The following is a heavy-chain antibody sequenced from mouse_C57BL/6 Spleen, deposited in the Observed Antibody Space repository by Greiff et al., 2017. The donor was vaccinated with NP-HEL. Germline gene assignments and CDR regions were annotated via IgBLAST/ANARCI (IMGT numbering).Heavy chain of an antibody. J-gene: IGHJ2*01. CDR3: TRRGLITTVVGDY. CDR2: IDPETGGT. Sequence: LQQSGAELVRPGASVTLSCKASGYTFTDYEMHWVKQTPVHGLEWIGAIDPETGGTAYNQKFKGKAILTADKSSSTAYMELRSLTSEDSAVYYCTRRGLITTVVGDYWGQGTTLTVSS. D-gene: IGHD1-1*01. V-gene: IGHV1-15*01. CDR1: GYTFTDYE.